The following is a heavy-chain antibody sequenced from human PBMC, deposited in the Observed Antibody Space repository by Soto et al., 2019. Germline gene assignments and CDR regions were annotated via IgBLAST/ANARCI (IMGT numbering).Heavy chain of an antibody. CDR3: ARDDVVDYYDSSGYSWGMDV. J-gene: IGHJ6*02. CDR2: ISYGGSNK. V-gene: IGHV3-30-3*01. CDR1: GFTFSSYA. D-gene: IGHD3-22*01. Sequence: GGSLRLSCAASGFTFSSYAMHWVRQAPGKGLEWVAVISYGGSNKYYADSVKGRFTNSRDNSKNTLYLQVNSLRAEDTAVYYCARDDVVDYYDSSGYSWGMDVWGQGTTVTVSS.